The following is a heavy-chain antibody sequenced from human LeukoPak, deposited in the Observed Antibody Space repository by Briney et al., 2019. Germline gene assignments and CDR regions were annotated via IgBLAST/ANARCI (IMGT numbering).Heavy chain of an antibody. V-gene: IGHV3-23*01. CDR3: AKELYGYYYYYGMDV. J-gene: IGHJ6*02. Sequence: GGCLRLSCAASGSTFSSYAMSWVRQAPGKGLEWVSAISGSGGSTYYADPVKGRFTISRDNSKNTLYLQMNSLRAEDTAVYYCAKELYGYYYYYGMDVWGQGTTVTVSS. CDR2: ISGSGGST. CDR1: GSTFSSYA. D-gene: IGHD3-10*01.